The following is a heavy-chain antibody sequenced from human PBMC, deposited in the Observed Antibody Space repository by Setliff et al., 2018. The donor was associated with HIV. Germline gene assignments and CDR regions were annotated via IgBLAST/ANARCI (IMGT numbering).Heavy chain of an antibody. V-gene: IGHV4-59*11. CDR2: INYSGST. D-gene: IGHD3-10*01. CDR1: GGSISSHY. CDR3: ARDGPLEGSYRYDYYMDV. J-gene: IGHJ6*03. Sequence: SETLSLTCTVSGGSISSHYWSWIRQPPGKGLEWIGYINYSGSTNYNPSLKSRVTISVDTSKNQFSLKLSSVTAADTAVYYCARDGPLEGSYRYDYYMDVWGKGTTVTVSS.